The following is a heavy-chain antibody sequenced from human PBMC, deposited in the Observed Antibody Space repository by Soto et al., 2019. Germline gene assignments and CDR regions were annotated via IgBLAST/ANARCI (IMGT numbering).Heavy chain of an antibody. V-gene: IGHV4-59*01. Sequence: PSETLSLTCTVSGGSISSYYWSWIRQPPGKGLEWIGYIYYSGSTNYNPSLKSRVTISVDTSKNQFSLKLSSVTAADTAVYYCARTYYDFWDNWFDPWGQGTLVTVSS. J-gene: IGHJ5*02. CDR3: ARTYYDFWDNWFDP. D-gene: IGHD3-3*01. CDR2: IYYSGST. CDR1: GGSISSYY.